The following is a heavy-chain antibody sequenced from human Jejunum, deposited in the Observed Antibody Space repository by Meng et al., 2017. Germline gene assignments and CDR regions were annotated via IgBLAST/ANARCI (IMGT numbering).Heavy chain of an antibody. CDR3: ARDESRLLRS. J-gene: IGHJ5*02. D-gene: IGHD3-22*01. Sequence: QVKLQQSGPGLVKPSPTLSLTCAIAGDSVSSKSAAWNWIRQSPSRGLEWLGRTYYRSKWYSDYAVSVKSRITINTDTSKNQLSLQLNSVTPEDTAVYYCARDESRLLRSWGQGTLVTVSS. V-gene: IGHV6-1*01. CDR2: TYYRSKWYS. CDR1: GDSVSSKSAA.